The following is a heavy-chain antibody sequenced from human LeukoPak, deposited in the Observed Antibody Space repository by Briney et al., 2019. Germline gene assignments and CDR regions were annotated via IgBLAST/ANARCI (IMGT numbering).Heavy chain of an antibody. D-gene: IGHD5-24*01. CDR3: AKASGDGSNYYFDS. Sequence: GGSLRLSCAASGFTFSNYAMSWVRQAPGKGLEWVSAISGSSGGTYYADSVKGRFTISRDNSENTLYLQMNSLRAEDTAVYYCAKASGDGSNYYFDSWGQGTLVTVSS. CDR2: ISGSSGGT. J-gene: IGHJ4*02. CDR1: GFTFSNYA. V-gene: IGHV3-23*01.